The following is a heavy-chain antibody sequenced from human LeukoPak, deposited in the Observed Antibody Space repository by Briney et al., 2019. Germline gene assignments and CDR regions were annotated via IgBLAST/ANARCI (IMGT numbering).Heavy chain of an antibody. V-gene: IGHV3-23*01. CDR3: AKSGYSYGYSDY. CDR1: GFTFITYA. CDR2: ISGSGTGGRT. J-gene: IGHJ4*02. D-gene: IGHD5-18*01. Sequence: GGSLRLSCAASGFTFITYAMSWVRQAPGKGLEWVSGISGSGTGGRTYYADSVKGRFTISRDNSKNTLYLQMNSLRAEDTAVYYCAKSGYSYGYSDYWGQGTLVTVSS.